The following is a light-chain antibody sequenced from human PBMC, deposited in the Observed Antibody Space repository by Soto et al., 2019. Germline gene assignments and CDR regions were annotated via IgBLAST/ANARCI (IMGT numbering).Light chain of an antibody. CDR3: QHYNSFPIT. Sequence: DIEMSQSASSRTASLGARVSNTGQASQDISYYLNWYQQKKGQAPKVLIYDASQLETGVPSRFSGSGSGTDFTFTINSLQPEDIGTYYCQHYNSFPITFGQGTRLEIK. CDR1: QDISYY. CDR2: DAS. J-gene: IGKJ5*01. V-gene: IGKV1-33*01.